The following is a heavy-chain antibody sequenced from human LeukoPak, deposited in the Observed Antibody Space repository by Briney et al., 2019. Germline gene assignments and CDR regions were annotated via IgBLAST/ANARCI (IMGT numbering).Heavy chain of an antibody. Sequence: PGGSLRLSCAASGFTFDDYAMHWVRQAPGKGLEWVSGISWNSGSIGYADSVKGRFTISRDNAKNSLYLQMNSLRAEDTAVYYCARDPGKDYYYMDVWGKGTTVTVSS. CDR2: ISWNSGSI. CDR1: GFTFDDYA. CDR3: ARDPGKDYYYMDV. J-gene: IGHJ6*03. V-gene: IGHV3-9*01.